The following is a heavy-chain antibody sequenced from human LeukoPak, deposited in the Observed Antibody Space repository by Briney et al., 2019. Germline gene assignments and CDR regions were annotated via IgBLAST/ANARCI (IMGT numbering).Heavy chain of an antibody. D-gene: IGHD5-24*01. J-gene: IGHJ4*02. CDR1: GSYW. Sequence: PGGSLRLSCAASGSYWMHWVRQAPGKGLEWVANIKQDGSKKSYVDSVKGRFTISRDNAKNSLYLQMNSLRAEDTAIYYCTRVGYIDEGIDYWGQGTLVTVSS. CDR2: IKQDGSKK. CDR3: TRVGYIDEGIDY. V-gene: IGHV3-7*04.